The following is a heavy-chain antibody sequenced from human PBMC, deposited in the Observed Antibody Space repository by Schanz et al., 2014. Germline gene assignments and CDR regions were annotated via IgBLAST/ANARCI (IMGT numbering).Heavy chain of an antibody. D-gene: IGHD1-26*01. J-gene: IGHJ4*02. CDR1: GFTFSAYW. CDR3: AREVGGSFGQRY. Sequence: EVQLVESGGGLVQPGGSLRLSCAASGFTFSAYWMTWVRQAPGKGLDWVGIIKPDGSEKFYVDSVKGRFTISRDNAKNLMYLHLNSLRAEDTAVYYCAREVGGSFGQRYWGQGALVTVSS. CDR2: IKPDGSEK. V-gene: IGHV3-7*01.